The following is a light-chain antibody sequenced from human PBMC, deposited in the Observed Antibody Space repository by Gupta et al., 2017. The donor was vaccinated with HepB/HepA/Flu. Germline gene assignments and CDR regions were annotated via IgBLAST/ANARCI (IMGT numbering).Light chain of an antibody. CDR1: QSVSSSY. CDR2: GAS. V-gene: IGKV3-20*01. Sequence: EIVLTQSPGTLSLSPGERATRSCRSSQSVSSSYLSWYQQKPGQAPRPLIVGASSRATGIPDRFLGSGSGTDFTRTISRLEHEDFAVYYCQQYGSSTMYTVGQGTKVDIK. CDR3: QQYGSSTMYT. J-gene: IGKJ2*01.